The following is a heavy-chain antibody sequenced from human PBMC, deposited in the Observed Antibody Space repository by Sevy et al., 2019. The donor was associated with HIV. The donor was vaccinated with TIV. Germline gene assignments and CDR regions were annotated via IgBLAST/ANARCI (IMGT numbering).Heavy chain of an antibody. CDR1: GGSISSAGYS. CDR3: ARVSGDYDSGSYYSSYYYYGMDL. V-gene: IGHV4-30-2*01. Sequence: SETLSLTCAVSGGSISSAGYSWNWIRQPPGKGLEWIGYISHTGSTSYNPSLKSRVSISVDKSNNQFSLKVTSVTAAVTAVYYCARVSGDYDSGSYYSSYYYYGMDLWGQGTTVTVSS. D-gene: IGHD3-10*01. CDR2: ISHTGST. J-gene: IGHJ6*01.